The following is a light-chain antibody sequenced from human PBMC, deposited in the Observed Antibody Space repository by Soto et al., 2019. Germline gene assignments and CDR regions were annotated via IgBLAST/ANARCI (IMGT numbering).Light chain of an antibody. CDR2: DVR. Sequence: QSALTQPASVSGYPGQSITISCTGTRSDVGGYNYISWYQQHPGKAPKFIIYDVRNRPSGVSNRFSGSRSGNSASLTISGLQAEDEADYYCSSYTSSSTVIFGGGTKVTVL. V-gene: IGLV2-14*01. CDR1: RSDVGGYNY. J-gene: IGLJ2*01. CDR3: SSYTSSSTVI.